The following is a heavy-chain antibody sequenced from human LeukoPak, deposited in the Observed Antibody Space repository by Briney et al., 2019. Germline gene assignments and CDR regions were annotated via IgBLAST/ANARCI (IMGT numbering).Heavy chain of an antibody. CDR1: GFTFSSYA. D-gene: IGHD3-22*01. J-gene: IGHJ4*02. CDR2: ISSSSSYI. Sequence: GGSLRLSCAASGFTFSSYAMSWVRQAPGKGLEWVSSISSSSSYIYYADSVKGRFTISRDNAKNSLYLQMNSLRAEDTAVYYCARGTDYYDSSGYYSTFDYWGQGTLVTVSS. V-gene: IGHV3-21*01. CDR3: ARGTDYYDSSGYYSTFDY.